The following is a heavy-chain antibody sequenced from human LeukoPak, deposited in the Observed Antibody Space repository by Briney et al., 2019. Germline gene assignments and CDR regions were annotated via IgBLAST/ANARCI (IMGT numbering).Heavy chain of an antibody. CDR3: VGYSSSWYVGMVY. J-gene: IGHJ4*02. CDR1: GFTFSSYW. CDR2: INSDGSST. Sequence: GGSLRLSCAASGFTFSSYWMHWVRQAPGKGLVWVSRINSDGSSTSYADSVKGRFTISRDNAKNTLYLQMNSLRAEDTAVYYCVGYSSSWYVGMVYWGQGTLVTVSS. V-gene: IGHV3-74*01. D-gene: IGHD6-13*01.